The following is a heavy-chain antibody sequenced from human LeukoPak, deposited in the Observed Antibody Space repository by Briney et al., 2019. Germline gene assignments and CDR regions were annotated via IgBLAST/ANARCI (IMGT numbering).Heavy chain of an antibody. V-gene: IGHV4-61*02. J-gene: IGHJ4*02. CDR2: IYTSGST. D-gene: IGHD6-19*01. Sequence: SQTLSLTCTVSGGSISSGSYYWSWIRQPPGKGLEWIGRIYTSGSTNYNPSLKSRVTISVDTSKNQFSLKLSSVTAADTAVYYCATAVAGTAAFDNWGQGTLVTVSS. CDR1: GGSISSGSYY. CDR3: ATAVAGTAAFDN.